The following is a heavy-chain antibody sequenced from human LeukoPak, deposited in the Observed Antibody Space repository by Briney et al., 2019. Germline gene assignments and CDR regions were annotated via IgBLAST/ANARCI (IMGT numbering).Heavy chain of an antibody. D-gene: IGHD6-19*01. V-gene: IGHV1-2*02. Sequence: ASVKVSCKASGYTFTGYYMHWVRQAPGQGLEWMGWINPNSGGTNYAQKLQGRVTMTTDTSTSTVYMELRSLRSDDTAVYYCARGRGAIYSSGWYNYWGQGTLVIVSS. CDR3: ARGRGAIYSSGWYNY. CDR2: INPNSGGT. CDR1: GYTFTGYY. J-gene: IGHJ4*02.